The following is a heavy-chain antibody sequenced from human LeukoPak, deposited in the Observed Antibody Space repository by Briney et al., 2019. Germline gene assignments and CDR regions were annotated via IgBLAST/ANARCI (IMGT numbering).Heavy chain of an antibody. Sequence: GGSLRLSCAASGFTFSSYGMHWVRQAPGKGLEWVAVMWYDGSSQYYADSVKGRFTISRDNAKNSLYLQMNSLRAEDTAVYYCARQNYYDSSGYDDAFDIWGQGTMVTVSS. J-gene: IGHJ3*02. V-gene: IGHV3-33*03. CDR3: ARQNYYDSSGYDDAFDI. CDR1: GFTFSSYG. CDR2: MWYDGSSQ. D-gene: IGHD3-22*01.